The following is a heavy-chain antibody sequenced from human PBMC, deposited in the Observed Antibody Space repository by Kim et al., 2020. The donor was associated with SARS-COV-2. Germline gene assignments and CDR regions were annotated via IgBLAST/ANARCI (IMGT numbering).Heavy chain of an antibody. CDR1: GFSISDYH. D-gene: IGHD3-16*02. CDR3: ARDTTSGSYSYYGMDV. V-gene: IGHV3-11*05. J-gene: IGHJ6*02. CDR2: ISNRGSFT. Sequence: GGSLRLSCAASGFSISDYHMSWIRQAPGKGLEWLSYISNRGSFTNYADSVKGRFTISRDNAKNSLYLQMNSLRAEDTAMYYCARDTTSGSYSYYGMDVWGRGTTVTVSS.